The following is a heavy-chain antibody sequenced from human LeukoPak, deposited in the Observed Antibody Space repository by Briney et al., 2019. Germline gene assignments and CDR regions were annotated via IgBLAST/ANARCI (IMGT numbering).Heavy chain of an antibody. D-gene: IGHD2/OR15-2a*01. J-gene: IGHJ6*02. Sequence: SETLSLTCTVSGGSISGYYWSWIRQPPGKGLEWIAYIHYSGRPKYNPSLKSRTTMSVDTSKNQFSLRLSSVTAADTAVYYCARHLSSGMDVWGQGTTVTVSS. V-gene: IGHV4-59*08. CDR2: IHYSGRP. CDR1: GGSISGYY. CDR3: ARHLSSGMDV.